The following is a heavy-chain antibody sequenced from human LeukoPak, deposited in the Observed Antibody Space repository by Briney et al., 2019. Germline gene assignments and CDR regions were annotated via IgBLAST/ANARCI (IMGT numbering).Heavy chain of an antibody. Sequence: SGPTLVNPTQTLTLTCIFSDFSLSTTGVAVAWIRQPPGKALEWLALIYWDGDKRYSPSLKSRLTITKDTSKNHVVLTMTNMDPVDTATYYCARSNYYSSGTYYNDFWGQGTLVTVSS. CDR2: IYWDGDK. J-gene: IGHJ4*02. D-gene: IGHD3-10*01. CDR1: DFSLSTTGVA. CDR3: ARSNYYSSGTYYNDF. V-gene: IGHV2-5*02.